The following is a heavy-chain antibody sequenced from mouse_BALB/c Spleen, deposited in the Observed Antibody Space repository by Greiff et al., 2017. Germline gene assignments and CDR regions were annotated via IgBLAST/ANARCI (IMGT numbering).Heavy chain of an antibody. CDR3: ARPYGNYPFAY. Sequence: QVQLKESGPGLVAPSQSLSITCTVSGSSLTGYGVNWVRQPPGKGLEWLGMIWGDGSTDYNSALKSRLSISKDNSKSQVFLKMNSLQTDDTARYYCARPYGNYPFAYWGQGTLVTVSA. J-gene: IGHJ3*01. V-gene: IGHV2-6-7*01. CDR1: GSSLTGYG. D-gene: IGHD2-10*02. CDR2: IWGDGST.